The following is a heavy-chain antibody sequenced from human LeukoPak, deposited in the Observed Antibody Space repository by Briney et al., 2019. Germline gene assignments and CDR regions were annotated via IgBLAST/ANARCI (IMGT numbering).Heavy chain of an antibody. CDR3: ARGALGYCSSSSCYDAFDI. CDR1: GGSFSGYY. CDR2: INHSGIT. Sequence: ASETLSLTCAVYGGSFSGYYWRWIRQPPGKGLEWSGEINHSGITNYNPSLESGVTMSGDTSKNQFSLKLNSVTAAHTAVYYCARGALGYCSSSSCYDAFDIWGQGTRVTVSS. J-gene: IGHJ3*02. V-gene: IGHV4-34*01. D-gene: IGHD2-2*01.